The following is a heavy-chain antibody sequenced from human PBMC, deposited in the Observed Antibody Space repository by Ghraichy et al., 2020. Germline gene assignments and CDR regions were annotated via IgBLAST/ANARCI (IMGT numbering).Heavy chain of an antibody. CDR1: DASVTSGRFY. Sequence: GSLRLSCTVSDASVTSGRFYWNWIRQSPGKGLEWLGYISYSGSTDYNPSLKGRLTVSADTPRNQFSLKLSSVTAADTAVYYCATGTRRYLFDSWGQGSLVTVSS. CDR3: ATGTRRYLFDS. V-gene: IGHV4-61*01. CDR2: ISYSGST. D-gene: IGHD1-26*01. J-gene: IGHJ4*02.